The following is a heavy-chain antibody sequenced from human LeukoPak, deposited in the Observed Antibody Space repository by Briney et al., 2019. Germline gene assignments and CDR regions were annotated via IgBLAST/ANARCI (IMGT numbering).Heavy chain of an antibody. J-gene: IGHJ5*02. CDR3: ARPTGLLWFGESTGGWFDP. CDR1: GGSISSSSYY. D-gene: IGHD3-10*01. V-gene: IGHV4-39*01. CDR2: IYYSGST. Sequence: PSETLSLTCTVSGGSISSSSYYWGWIRQPPGKGLEWIGSIYYSGSTYYNPSLKSRVTISVDTSKNQFSLKLSSVTAADTAVYYCARPTGLLWFGESTGGWFDPWGQGTLVTVSS.